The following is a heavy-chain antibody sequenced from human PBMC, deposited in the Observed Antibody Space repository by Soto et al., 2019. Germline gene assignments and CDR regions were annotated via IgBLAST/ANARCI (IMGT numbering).Heavy chain of an antibody. J-gene: IGHJ4*02. CDR1: GFTFSSYG. D-gene: IGHD2-2*01. CDR3: AKDYCSSTSCYYY. CDR2: ISYDGSNK. Sequence: QVQLVESGGGVVQPGRSLRLSCAASGFTFSSYGMHWFRQAPGKGLEWVAVISYDGSNKYYADSVKGRFTISRDNSKNTLYLQMNSLRAEDTAVYYCAKDYCSSTSCYYYWGQGTLVTVSS. V-gene: IGHV3-30*18.